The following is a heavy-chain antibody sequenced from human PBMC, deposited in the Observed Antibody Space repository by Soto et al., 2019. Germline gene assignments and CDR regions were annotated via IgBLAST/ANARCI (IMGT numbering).Heavy chain of an antibody. D-gene: IGHD3-16*01. CDR2: IYRTGST. CDR1: GGSFTSNNW. Sequence: SATLSLTCAVSGGSFTSNNWWTWVRQPPGQGLEWIGEIYRTGSTNYNPSLKSRVTISLDKSENQFSLKLSSVTAADTAVYYCARCYYDYVGGTPNYFDYWGQGTLVTVSS. V-gene: IGHV4-4*02. CDR3: ARCYYDYVGGTPNYFDY. J-gene: IGHJ4*02.